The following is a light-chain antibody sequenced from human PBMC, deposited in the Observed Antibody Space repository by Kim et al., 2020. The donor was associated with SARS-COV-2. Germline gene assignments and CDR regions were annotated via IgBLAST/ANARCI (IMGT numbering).Light chain of an antibody. CDR1: HGISSY. Sequence: AALGEKGTTTGRATHGISSYLAWYQQKPGQVPTVLIYSASTLQGGVPARFSGSGAGTDFTLTISSLQPEDVATYYCQQHNSYLLTFGEGTKVDIK. CDR2: SAS. V-gene: IGKV1D-17*01. CDR3: QQHNSYLLT. J-gene: IGKJ4*01.